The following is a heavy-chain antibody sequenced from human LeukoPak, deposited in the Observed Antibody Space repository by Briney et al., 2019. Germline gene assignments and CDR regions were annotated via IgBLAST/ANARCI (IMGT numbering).Heavy chain of an antibody. Sequence: ASVKVSCKASGYTFTGYYMHWVRQAPGQGLEWMGWINPNSGGTNYAQKFQGRVTMTRDTSISTAYMELSSLRSDDTAVYYCARDSLGSMEYWGQGTLVTVSS. CDR1: GYTFTGYY. CDR2: INPNSGGT. CDR3: ARDSLGSMEY. J-gene: IGHJ4*02. V-gene: IGHV1-2*02. D-gene: IGHD3-16*01.